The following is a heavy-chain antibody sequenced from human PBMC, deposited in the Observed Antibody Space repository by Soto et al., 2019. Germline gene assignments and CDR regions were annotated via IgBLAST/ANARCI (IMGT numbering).Heavy chain of an antibody. CDR1: GYPFTDSY. J-gene: IGHJ3*01. CDR3: ARKCGDRCTEDTDALDL. Sequence: XSVKVSCTAFGYPFTDSYRHWVRQAPGQRLEWMGWMNVNTGGTNSPQKFQDRVTMTRDTSISTAFMQLTGLTSDDTAVYFCARKCGDRCTEDTDALDLWGQGTMVTVSS. D-gene: IGHD2-21*01. V-gene: IGHV1-2*02. CDR2: MNVNTGGT.